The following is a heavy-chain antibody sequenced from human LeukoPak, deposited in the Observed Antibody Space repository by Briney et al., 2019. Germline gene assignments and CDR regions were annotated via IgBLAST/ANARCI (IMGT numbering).Heavy chain of an antibody. CDR1: GGTFSSYA. CDR3: ARGGYYYGSGSYYIGLADI. V-gene: IGHV1-69*06. CDR2: IIPIFGTA. D-gene: IGHD3-10*01. J-gene: IGHJ3*02. Sequence: SVKVSCKASGGTFSSYAISWVRQAPGQGLEWMEGIIPIFGTANYAQKFQGRVTITADKSTSTAYMELSSLRSEDTAVYYCARGGYYYGSGSYYIGLADIWGQGTMVTVSS.